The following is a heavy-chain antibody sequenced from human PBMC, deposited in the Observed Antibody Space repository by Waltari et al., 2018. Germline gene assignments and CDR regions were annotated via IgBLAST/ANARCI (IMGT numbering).Heavy chain of an antibody. Sequence: QVQLHESGPGLVKTSQTLSLSCSVSGDSVSRGEYFWSWVRQSPGKGLEWIGFIFHTGYAYYNPPLKRRATISVESSVNRFFLTLNSVTAADTAVYYCARDAGFRGNEGSWFDLWGQGIQVAVSS. V-gene: IGHV4-30-4*01. D-gene: IGHD2-15*01. J-gene: IGHJ5*02. CDR3: ARDAGFRGNEGSWFDL. CDR2: IFHTGYA. CDR1: GDSVSRGEYF.